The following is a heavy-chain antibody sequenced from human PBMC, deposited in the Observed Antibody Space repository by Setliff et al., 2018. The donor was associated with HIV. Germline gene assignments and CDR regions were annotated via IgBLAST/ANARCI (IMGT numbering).Heavy chain of an antibody. Sequence: ASVKVSCKASGYTFTSYYMHWVRQDPGQGLEWMGIINPSSGSTTYAQKFQGRVTMTRDTSTSTVYMELSSLRSEDTAVYYCARDPAPSSSASYFQHWGQGTPVTVSS. CDR2: INPSSGST. CDR3: ARDPAPSSSASYFQH. D-gene: IGHD6-6*01. V-gene: IGHV1-46*01. CDR1: GYTFTSYY. J-gene: IGHJ1*01.